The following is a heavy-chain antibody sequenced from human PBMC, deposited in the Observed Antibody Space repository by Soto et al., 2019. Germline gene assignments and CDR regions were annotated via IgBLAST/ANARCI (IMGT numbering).Heavy chain of an antibody. V-gene: IGHV1-69*08. CDR3: AREPSGYDYDGWFDP. Sequence: QVQLVQSGAEVKKPGSSVKVSCKASGGTFSSYTISWVRQAPGQGLEWMGRIIPILGIANYAQKFQGRVTITADKSTSTAYMELSSLRSEDTAVYYCAREPSGYDYDGWFDPWGQGTLVTVSS. CDR2: IIPILGIA. D-gene: IGHD5-12*01. CDR1: GGTFSSYT. J-gene: IGHJ5*02.